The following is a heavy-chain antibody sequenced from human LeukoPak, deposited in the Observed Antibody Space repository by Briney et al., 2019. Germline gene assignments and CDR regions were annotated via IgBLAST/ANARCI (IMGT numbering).Heavy chain of an antibody. D-gene: IGHD3-10*01. Sequence: SQTLSLTCAVSGGSISSGGYSWSWIRQPPGKGLEWIGYIYHSGSTYYNPSLKSRVTISVDRSKNQFSLKLSSVTAADTAVYYCARVSGSGSYYYYYYGMDVWGQGTTVTVSS. J-gene: IGHJ6*02. CDR3: ARVSGSGSYYYYYYGMDV. CDR1: GGSISSGGYS. V-gene: IGHV4-30-2*01. CDR2: IYHSGST.